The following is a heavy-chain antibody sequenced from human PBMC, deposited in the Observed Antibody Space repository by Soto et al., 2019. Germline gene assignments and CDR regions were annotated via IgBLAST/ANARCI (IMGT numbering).Heavy chain of an antibody. CDR3: ARNADYSMYYFDY. V-gene: IGHV4-59*01. CDR2: IYYSGST. CDR1: GGSIRSYY. Sequence: TLSLTCTVSGGSIRSYYLSWFRQPPGKGLEWIGYIYYSGSTNYNPSLKSRVTISVDTSKNQFSLKLNSVTAADTAVYYCARNADYSMYYFDYWGQGTQVTVSS. J-gene: IGHJ4*02. D-gene: IGHD2-21*01.